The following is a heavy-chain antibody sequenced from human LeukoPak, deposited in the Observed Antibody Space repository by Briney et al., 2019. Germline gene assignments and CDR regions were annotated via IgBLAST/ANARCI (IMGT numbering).Heavy chain of an antibody. CDR1: GGSFSGYY. V-gene: IGHV4-34*01. CDR2: INHSRIT. D-gene: IGHD5-12*01. J-gene: IGHJ4*02. Sequence: SETLCLTCAVYGGSFSGYYWTWIRQPPGQGLEWIGEINHSRITNYNPSFKSRVTISADTSKKQFSLKMRSVTAADTAVYYCARARETVAIDYWGQGTLVTVSS. CDR3: ARARETVAIDY.